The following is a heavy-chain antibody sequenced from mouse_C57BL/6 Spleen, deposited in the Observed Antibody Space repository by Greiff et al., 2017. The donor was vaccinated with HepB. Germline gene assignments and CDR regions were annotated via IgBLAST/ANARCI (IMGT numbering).Heavy chain of an antibody. D-gene: IGHD2-1*01. CDR3: ARSGIYYGNYGGYFDV. CDR1: GYSFTGYY. Sequence: EVQLQQSGPELVKPGASVKISCKASGYSFTGYYMNWVKRSPEKSLEWIGEINPSTGGTTYNQKFKAKATLTVDKSSSTAYMQLKSLTSEDSAVYYCARSGIYYGNYGGYFDVWGTGTTVTVSS. V-gene: IGHV1-42*01. J-gene: IGHJ1*03. CDR2: INPSTGGT.